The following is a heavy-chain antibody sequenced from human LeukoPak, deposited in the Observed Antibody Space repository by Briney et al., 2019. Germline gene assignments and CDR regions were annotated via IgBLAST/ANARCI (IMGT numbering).Heavy chain of an antibody. Sequence: GGSLRLSCAASGFTFSSYAMSWVRQAPGKGLEWVSAISGSGGSTYYVDSVKGRFTISRDNSKNTLYLQMNSLRAEDTAVYYCARDIAAANYYYYYGMDVWGQGTTVTVSS. CDR3: ARDIAAANYYYYYGMDV. D-gene: IGHD6-13*01. CDR2: ISGSGGST. J-gene: IGHJ6*02. CDR1: GFTFSSYA. V-gene: IGHV3-23*01.